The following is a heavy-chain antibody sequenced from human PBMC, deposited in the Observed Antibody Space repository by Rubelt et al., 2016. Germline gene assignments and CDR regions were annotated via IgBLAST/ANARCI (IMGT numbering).Heavy chain of an antibody. V-gene: IGHV5-10-1*01. CDR1: GYSFTSYW. CDR2: IDPSDSYT. J-gene: IGHJ5*02. Sequence: EVQLVQSGAEVKKPGESLRISCKGSGYSFTSYWISWVRQMPGKGLEWMGRIDPSDSYTNYSPSSPVNVPIPANKSTGTAYLQWGSRRASDTAMYYCARHAGDGGNSEDWFDPWGQGTLVTVSS. CDR3: ARHAGDGGNSEDWFDP. D-gene: IGHD4-23*01.